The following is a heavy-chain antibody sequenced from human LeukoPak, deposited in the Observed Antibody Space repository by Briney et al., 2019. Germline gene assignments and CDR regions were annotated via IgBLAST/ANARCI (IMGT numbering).Heavy chain of an antibody. D-gene: IGHD1-1*01. V-gene: IGHV3-23*01. Sequence: GGSLRLSCAASAFTFSGHPMGWVRRAPGKGLEWVSSICSSIGCTYYADSVRGRFAISRDDSKNTLYLQMNSLRAEDTAVYYCARISLAPSDNFDSWGQGTLVTVSS. CDR1: AFTFSGHP. CDR3: ARISLAPSDNFDS. J-gene: IGHJ4*02. CDR2: ICSSIGCT.